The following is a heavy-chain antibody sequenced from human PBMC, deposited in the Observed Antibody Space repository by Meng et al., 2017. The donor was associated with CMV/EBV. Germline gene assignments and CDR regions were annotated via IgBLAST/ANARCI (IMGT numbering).Heavy chain of an antibody. CDR2: INHSGSI. CDR3: ARGGNWFDP. V-gene: IGHV4-34*01. CDR1: GVSFSGYY. J-gene: IGHJ5*02. Sequence: QGAREGVRGRIFESSVLMSVTSGVYGVSFSGYYWSWIRQPPGKVLEWIGEINHSGSINYNPSLKSRVTISVDTPKNQFSLKLSSVTAADTAVYYCARGGNWFDPWGQGTLVTVSS.